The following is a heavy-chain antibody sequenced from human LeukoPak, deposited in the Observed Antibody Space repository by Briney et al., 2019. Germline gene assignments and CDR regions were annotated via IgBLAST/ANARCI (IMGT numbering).Heavy chain of an antibody. J-gene: IGHJ3*02. CDR1: GFTFSNYW. D-gene: IGHD5-24*01. CDR2: INTDGSST. CDR3: ARIRRDGYNWGIDAFDI. Sequence: PGGSLRLSCAASGFTFSNYWMYWVRQVPGKGLVWVSRINTDGSSTSYADSVKGRFTISRDNAKNTLYLQMNSLRAEDTAVYYCARIRRDGYNWGIDAFDIWGQGTMVTVSS. V-gene: IGHV3-74*01.